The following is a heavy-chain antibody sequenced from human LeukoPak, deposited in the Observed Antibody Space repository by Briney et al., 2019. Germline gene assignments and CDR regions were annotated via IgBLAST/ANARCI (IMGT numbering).Heavy chain of an antibody. CDR2: MNPNSGDT. V-gene: IGHV1-8*01. J-gene: IGHJ4*02. CDR1: GYTFTSYD. D-gene: IGHD3-3*01. CDR3: ARVTPDFWSGYRNY. Sequence: GASVKVSCKASGYTFTSYDINWVRQATGPGLEWMGWMNPNSGDTDYAKKFQGRVTMTRDTSISTAYMELSSLRSEDTAVYYCARVTPDFWSGYRNYWGQGTLVTVSS.